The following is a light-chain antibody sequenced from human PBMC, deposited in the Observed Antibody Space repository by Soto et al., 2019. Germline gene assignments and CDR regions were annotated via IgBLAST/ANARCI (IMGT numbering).Light chain of an antibody. CDR3: QLYRNVVLT. CDR1: DDVSDY. V-gene: IGKV1-33*01. Sequence: DVKMTHSPSSLSASVGDRVTLTCQASDDVSDYVNWYQQKPGRAPKLLIYDASQLETGVSPRISGSGAGTHFTCTIRDLPPEDCSTYYCQLYRNVVLTFGGGTRVDI. CDR2: DAS. J-gene: IGKJ4*01.